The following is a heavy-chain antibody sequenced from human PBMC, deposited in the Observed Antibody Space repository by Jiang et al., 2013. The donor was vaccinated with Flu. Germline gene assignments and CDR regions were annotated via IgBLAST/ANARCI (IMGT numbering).Heavy chain of an antibody. Sequence: EVKKPGASVKVSCKAYGYTFTKYYMHWVRQAPGQGLEWMGLIDPSGGSPIFAQKFQGRVTMTRDTSTSTVYMELSSLRSEDTAVYYCGRGQKTFDPWGQGTLVTVSS. CDR3: GRGQKTFDP. J-gene: IGHJ5*02. CDR1: GYTFTKYY. CDR2: IDPSGGSP. V-gene: IGHV1-46*01.